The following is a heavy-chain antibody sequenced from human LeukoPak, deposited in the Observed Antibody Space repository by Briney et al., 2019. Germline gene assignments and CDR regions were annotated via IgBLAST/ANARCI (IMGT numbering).Heavy chain of an antibody. Sequence: SETLSLTCTVSGGSISSSSYYWGWIRQPPGKGLEWIGSIYYSGSTYYNPSLKSRVTISVDTSKNQFSLKLSSVTAADTAVYYCARDPYDILTYSPNWFDPWGQGTLVTVSS. CDR3: ARDPYDILTYSPNWFDP. J-gene: IGHJ5*02. CDR1: GGSISSSSYY. V-gene: IGHV4-39*07. D-gene: IGHD3-9*01. CDR2: IYYSGST.